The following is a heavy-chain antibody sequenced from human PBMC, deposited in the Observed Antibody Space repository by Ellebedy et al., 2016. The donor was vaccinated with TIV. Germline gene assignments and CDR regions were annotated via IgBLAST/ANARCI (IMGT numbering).Heavy chain of an antibody. D-gene: IGHD6-13*01. Sequence: PGGSLRLSCAAYGSSFTGDWLHWVPYAQGKGLEWVSRLKGDGSNTDYADSVRGRFTIPRDNAKNTLFLQMNSLRVDDSAVYYCERDGGGSGWYFSHWGQGTLVTVSS. CDR1: GSSFTGDW. J-gene: IGHJ4*02. V-gene: IGHV3-74*01. CDR2: LKGDGSNT. CDR3: ERDGGGSGWYFSH.